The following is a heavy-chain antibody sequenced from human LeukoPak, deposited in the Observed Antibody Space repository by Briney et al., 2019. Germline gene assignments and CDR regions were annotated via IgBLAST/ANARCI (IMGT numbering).Heavy chain of an antibody. CDR2: IYPGDSDT. J-gene: IGHJ6*03. V-gene: IGHV5-51*01. Sequence: PGESLKISCKGSGYSFTSYWIGWVRQVPGKGLEWMGIIYPGDSDTRYSPSFQGQVTISADKSISTAYLQWSSLKASDTAMYYCARGRYDILTGYYRYYYYYYMDVWGKGTTVTISS. CDR3: ARGRYDILTGYYRYYYYYYMDV. CDR1: GYSFTSYW. D-gene: IGHD3-9*01.